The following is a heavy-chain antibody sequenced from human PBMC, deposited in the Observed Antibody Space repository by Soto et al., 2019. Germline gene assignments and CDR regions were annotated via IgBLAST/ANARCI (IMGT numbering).Heavy chain of an antibody. CDR2: ISGSGGTT. D-gene: IGHD6-13*01. J-gene: IGHJ4*02. V-gene: IGHV3-23*01. CDR1: GFTFSNYA. CDR3: AKDGGGLAAAALRPLGATDC. Sequence: EVQLLESGGGLVQPGGSLRLSCAASGFTFSNYAMNWVRQAPGKGLEWVSAISGSGGTTYYADSVKGRFTISRDNSKNTLYLQMNSLRVEETALYYCAKDGGGLAAAALRPLGATDCWGQGTLVTVSS.